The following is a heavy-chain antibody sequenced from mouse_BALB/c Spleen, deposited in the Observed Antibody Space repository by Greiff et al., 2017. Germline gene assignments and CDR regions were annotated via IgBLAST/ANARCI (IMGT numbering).Heavy chain of an antibody. CDR1: GYAFTNYL. V-gene: IGHV1-54*03. CDR2: INPGSGGT. CDR3: ARSGYYGGSFYAMDC. Sequence: QVQLQQPGAELVRPGTSVKVSCKASGYAFTNYLIEWVKQRPGQGLEWIGVINPGSGGTNYNEKFKGKATLTADISSSTAYMQLSSLTSDDSAVYFCARSGYYGGSFYAMDCGGQGTSVSVCS. D-gene: IGHD1-1*01. J-gene: IGHJ4*01.